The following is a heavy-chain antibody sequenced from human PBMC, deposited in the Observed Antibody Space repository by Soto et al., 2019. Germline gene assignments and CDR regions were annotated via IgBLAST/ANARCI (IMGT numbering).Heavy chain of an antibody. J-gene: IGHJ3*02. CDR3: AKDRHAIGYDFDM. CDR2: ISDDGSNE. V-gene: IGHV3-30*18. CDR1: GFTFSDFA. D-gene: IGHD3-22*01. Sequence: QVQLVESGGGVVQPGRSLRLSCAASGFTFSDFAMHWVRQAPGKGLEWVAVISDDGSNEHYGGSVKGRFTISRDNSKNTLNLEVNSLRPEDTAVYYCAKDRHAIGYDFDMWGQGTMVPVSS.